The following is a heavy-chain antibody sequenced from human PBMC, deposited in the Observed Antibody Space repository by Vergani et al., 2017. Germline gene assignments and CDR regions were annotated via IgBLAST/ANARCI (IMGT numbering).Heavy chain of an antibody. D-gene: IGHD6-6*01. V-gene: IGHV4-31*03. J-gene: IGHJ4*02. Sequence: QVQLQESGPGLVKPSQTLSLTCTVSGGSISSSDYYWSWIRQHPGKGLEWIGYIYYSGSPHYNPSLKSRVTISVDTSKNQFSLKLSSVTAADTAVFYCARARSRSSLYYFDYWGQGALVTVSS. CDR3: ARARSRSSLYYFDY. CDR1: GGSISSSDYY. CDR2: IYYSGSP.